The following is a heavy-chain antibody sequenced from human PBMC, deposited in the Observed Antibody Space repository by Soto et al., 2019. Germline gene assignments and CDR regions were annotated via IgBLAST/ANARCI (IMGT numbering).Heavy chain of an antibody. D-gene: IGHD3-16*01. Sequence: PSQTLSLTCVGSGDTVSSNSVAWNWVRQSPSRGLEWLGRTYYRSRWYSDYAVSVRSRIDINADTSKNQVSLQLNSVTPEDTAVYYCARSEGDSDYYYYGMDVWGQGTTVTVSS. CDR3: ARSEGDSDYYYYGMDV. CDR1: GDTVSSNSVA. J-gene: IGHJ6*02. V-gene: IGHV6-1*01. CDR2: TYYRSRWYS.